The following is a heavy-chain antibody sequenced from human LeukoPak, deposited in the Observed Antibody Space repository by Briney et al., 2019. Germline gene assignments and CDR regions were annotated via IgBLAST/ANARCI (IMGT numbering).Heavy chain of an antibody. CDR1: GYTFTSYG. D-gene: IGHD6-13*01. CDR2: ISTYNGKT. CDR3: ARDLPYSSSWESIDY. J-gene: IGHJ4*02. Sequence: ASVKVSCKASGYTFTSYGICWVRQAPGQGLEWMGWISTYNGKTNYAQKIQGRVTMTTDTSTSTAYMELWSLRSDDTAVYYCARDLPYSSSWESIDYWGQGTLVTVSS. V-gene: IGHV1-18*01.